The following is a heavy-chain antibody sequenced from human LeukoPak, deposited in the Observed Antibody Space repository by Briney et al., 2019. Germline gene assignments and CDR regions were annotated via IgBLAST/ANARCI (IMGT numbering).Heavy chain of an antibody. V-gene: IGHV3-73*01. J-gene: IGHJ5*02. D-gene: IGHD6-13*01. Sequence: GGSLRLSCAASGFTFSGSAMHWVRQASGKGLEWVGRIRSKANSYATAYAASVKGSFTISRDDSKNTAYLQMHSLKTEDTAVYYCTRLFIAAGAXXFDPXGQGTLVTVSS. CDR1: GFTFSGSA. CDR3: TRLFIAAGAXXFDP. CDR2: IRSKANSYAT.